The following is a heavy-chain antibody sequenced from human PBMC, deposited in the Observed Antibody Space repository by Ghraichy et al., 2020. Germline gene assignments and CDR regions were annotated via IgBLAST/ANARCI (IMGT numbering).Heavy chain of an antibody. CDR3: AKTDFWSGRDVHRFDS. Sequence: GGSLRLSCVASGFSFANYAMNWVRQVPGRELEWVSGISGGGGLTFYADSVQGRFTISRDNSQNSVYLQMNSLSAEDTAVYYCAKTDFWSGRDVHRFDSWGQGTLVPVSS. CDR1: GFSFANYA. V-gene: IGHV3-23*01. D-gene: IGHD3-3*01. J-gene: IGHJ1*01. CDR2: ISGGGGLT.